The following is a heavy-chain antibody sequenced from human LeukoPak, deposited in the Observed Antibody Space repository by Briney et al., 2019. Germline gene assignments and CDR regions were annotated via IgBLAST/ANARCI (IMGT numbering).Heavy chain of an antibody. CDR2: IHTSGST. J-gene: IGHJ4*02. V-gene: IGHV4-4*07. CDR3: ARVLYYDRSGSYYFDY. CDR1: GGSISSYY. Sequence: SETLSLTCTVSGGSISSYYRSWIRQPAGKGLEWIGRIHTSGSTNYNPSLKSRVTMAVDTSKNQFSLKLSSVTAADTAVYYCARVLYYDRSGSYYFDYWGQGTLVTVSS. D-gene: IGHD3-22*01.